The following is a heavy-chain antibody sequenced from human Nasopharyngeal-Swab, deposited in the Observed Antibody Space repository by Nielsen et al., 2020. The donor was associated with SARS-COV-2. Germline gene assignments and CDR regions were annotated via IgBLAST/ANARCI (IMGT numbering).Heavy chain of an antibody. V-gene: IGHV5-51*01. J-gene: IGHJ4*02. CDR3: ATAYNGNYYWDY. D-gene: IGHD1-7*01. CDR2: MYPRDSDT. CDR1: GYSFSSYW. Sequence: ESLKISRKGSGYSFSSYWIGWVCQMPGKGLEWMGIMYPRDSDTRYSPSFQGQVTISADKSISTAYLQWSSLKASDTAMYYCATAYNGNYYWDYWGQGTLVTVSS.